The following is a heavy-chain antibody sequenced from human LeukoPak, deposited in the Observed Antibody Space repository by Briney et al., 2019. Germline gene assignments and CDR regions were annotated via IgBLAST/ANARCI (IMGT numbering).Heavy chain of an antibody. V-gene: IGHV3-48*03. CDR3: ARSPEDIVVVPAAFDY. D-gene: IGHD2-2*01. CDR1: GFTFSSYE. Sequence: GGSLRLSCAASGFTFSSYEMNWVRQAPGKGLEWVSYISSSGSTIYYAYSVKGRFTISRDNAKNSLYLQMNSLRAEDTAVYYCARSPEDIVVVPAAFDYWGQGTLVTVSS. CDR2: ISSSGSTI. J-gene: IGHJ4*02.